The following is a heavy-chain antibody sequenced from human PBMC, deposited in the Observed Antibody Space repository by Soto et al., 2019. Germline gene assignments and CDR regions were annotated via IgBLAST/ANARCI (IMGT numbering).Heavy chain of an antibody. J-gene: IGHJ4*02. V-gene: IGHV4-39*01. CDR3: ASYYYGSGSYYTPKYYFDY. CDR2: IYYSGST. D-gene: IGHD3-10*01. CDR1: GGSISSSSYY. Sequence: SETLSLTCTVSGGSISSSSYYWGWIRQPPGKGLEWIGSIYYSGSTYYNPSLKSRGTISVDTSKNQFSLKLSSVTAADTAVYYCASYYYGSGSYYTPKYYFDYWGQGTLVTVSS.